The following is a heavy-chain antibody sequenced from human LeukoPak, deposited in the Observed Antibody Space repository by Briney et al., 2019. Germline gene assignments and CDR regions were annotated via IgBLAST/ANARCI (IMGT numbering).Heavy chain of an antibody. Sequence: GESLKISCKGSXYXXTTXXIXXXXXXPXKXXEXXGXIYPSXXDTTYSPSFQGQVTISADKSINTAYVQWSCLEASDTAXYYCARRITVTTGDYWFDTWGQGTLVTVSS. D-gene: IGHD4-17*01. V-gene: IGHV5-51*01. CDR3: ARRITVTTGDYWFDT. J-gene: IGHJ5*02. CDR2: IYPSXXDT. CDR1: XYXXTTXX.